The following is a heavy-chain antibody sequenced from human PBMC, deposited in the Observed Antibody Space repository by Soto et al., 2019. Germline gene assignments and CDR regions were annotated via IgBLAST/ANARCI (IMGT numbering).Heavy chain of an antibody. V-gene: IGHV1-3*01. J-gene: IGHJ4*02. CDR2: INAGNGDT. Sequence: ASVKVSGKASGYTFTSYPMHSGLMSPGKGLEWMGWINAGNGDTKYSQKFQGRVTITRDTSAITAYMELSSLRSEDTAVYYCARDWTHYDSSGPGDYWGQGTLVTVSS. CDR1: GYTFTSYP. CDR3: ARDWTHYDSSGPGDY. D-gene: IGHD3-22*01.